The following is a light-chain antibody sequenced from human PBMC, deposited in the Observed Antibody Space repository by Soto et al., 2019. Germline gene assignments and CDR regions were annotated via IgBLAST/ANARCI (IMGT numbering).Light chain of an antibody. CDR2: CAS. CDR3: QQYYSTPYT. J-gene: IGKJ2*01. CDR1: HSVLYSSNNKNY. Sequence: DIVMTQSPDTLAVSLGEWATINCKSNHSVLYSSNNKNYLAWYQQKPGQPPKLLISCASTRESGVPDRFSGSGSGTDFTLTISSLQAEDVAVYYCQQYYSTPYTFGQGTKLEIK. V-gene: IGKV4-1*01.